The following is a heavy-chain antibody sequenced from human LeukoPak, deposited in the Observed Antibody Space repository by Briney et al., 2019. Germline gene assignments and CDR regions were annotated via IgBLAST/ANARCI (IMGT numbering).Heavy chain of an antibody. D-gene: IGHD5-18*01. J-gene: IGHJ6*02. CDR3: ARVTLYYGMDV. CDR1: GGSISSSSYY. Sequence: SETLSLTCTVSGGSISSSSYYWGWIRQPPGKGLEWIGSIYYSRSTYYNPSLKSRVTISVDTSKNQFSLKLSSVTAADTAVYYCARVTLYYGMDVWGQGTTVTVSS. V-gene: IGHV4-39*01. CDR2: IYYSRST.